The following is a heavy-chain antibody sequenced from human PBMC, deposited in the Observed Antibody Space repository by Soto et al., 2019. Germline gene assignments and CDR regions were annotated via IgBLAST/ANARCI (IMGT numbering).Heavy chain of an antibody. CDR2: INVGKGNT. Sequence: WARQDPGQRLEWMGWINVGKGNTKYSEKFQDRVTITRDTSASTAYLELSSLRSEDTAVYYCASGHCDDICDHDYLVQGTLVTVSS. CDR3: ASGHCDDICDHDY. J-gene: IGHJ4*02. V-gene: IGHV1-3*01. D-gene: IGHD3-9*01.